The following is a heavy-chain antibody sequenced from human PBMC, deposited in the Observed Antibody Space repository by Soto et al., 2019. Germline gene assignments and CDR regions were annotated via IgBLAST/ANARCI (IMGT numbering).Heavy chain of an antibody. CDR2: INPNSGGT. CDR3: ASSYSSSYQCDY. D-gene: IGHD6-6*01. Sequence: ASVKVSCEASGYTFTGYYMHCVRQAPGQGLEWMGWINPNSGGTNYAQKFQGWVTMTRDTSISTAYMELSRLRSDDTAVYYCASSYSSSYQCDYWGQGTLVTVSS. CDR1: GYTFTGYY. V-gene: IGHV1-2*04. J-gene: IGHJ4*02.